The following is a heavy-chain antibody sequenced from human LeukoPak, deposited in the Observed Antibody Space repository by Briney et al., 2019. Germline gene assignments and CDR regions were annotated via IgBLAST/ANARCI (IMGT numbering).Heavy chain of an antibody. Sequence: GASVKVSCKASGGTFSGYAISWVRQAPGQGLEWMGGIIPIFNTANYAQKFQGRVTITADESTSTAYMGLSSLRSEDTAVYYCARVTSSPYYYYYMDVWGKGTTVTISS. D-gene: IGHD2-2*01. V-gene: IGHV1-69*13. CDR3: ARVTSSPYYYYYMDV. CDR2: IIPIFNTA. J-gene: IGHJ6*03. CDR1: GGTFSGYA.